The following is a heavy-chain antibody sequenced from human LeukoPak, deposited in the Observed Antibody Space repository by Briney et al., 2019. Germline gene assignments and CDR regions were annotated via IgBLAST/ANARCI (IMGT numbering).Heavy chain of an antibody. J-gene: IGHJ4*02. Sequence: PSQTLSLTCTVSGGSISSGDYYWSWIRQPPGKGLEWIGYIYYSGSTYYNPSLKSRVTMSRDTSKNQFSLKLSSVTAADTGVYYCARFGQPTAGYCNSISCFYFDYWGQGALVTVSS. CDR2: IYYSGST. CDR3: ARFGQPTAGYCNSISCFYFDY. D-gene: IGHD2-2*01. CDR1: GGSISSGDYY. V-gene: IGHV4-30-4*01.